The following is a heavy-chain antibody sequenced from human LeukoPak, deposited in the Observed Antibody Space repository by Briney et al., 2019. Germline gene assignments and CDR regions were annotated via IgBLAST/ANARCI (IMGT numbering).Heavy chain of an antibody. CDR1: GGSISSYY. V-gene: IGHV4-59*01. D-gene: IGHD6-19*01. Sequence: SETLSLTCTVSGGSISSYYWSWIRQPPGKGLEWIGYIYYSGSTNYSPSLKSRVTISVDTSKNQFSLKLSSVTAADTAVYYCARAVQGYSSGWYSFYFDYWGQGTLVTVSS. CDR2: IYYSGST. CDR3: ARAVQGYSSGWYSFYFDY. J-gene: IGHJ4*02.